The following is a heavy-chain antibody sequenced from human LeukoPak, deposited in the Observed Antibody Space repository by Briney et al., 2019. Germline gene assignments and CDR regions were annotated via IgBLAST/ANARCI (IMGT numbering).Heavy chain of an antibody. CDR1: GGSISNYY. V-gene: IGHV4-59*01. CDR2: IHYSGHT. Sequence: SETLSLTCTVSGGSISNYYWSWIRQPPGKGLEWIAYIHYSGHTNYNPSLKSRVTISLDTSKNQFSLKLTSVTAADTALYYCARQQLPDGTYYFDYWCQGTLVTVSS. D-gene: IGHD6-13*01. J-gene: IGHJ4*02. CDR3: ARQQLPDGTYYFDY.